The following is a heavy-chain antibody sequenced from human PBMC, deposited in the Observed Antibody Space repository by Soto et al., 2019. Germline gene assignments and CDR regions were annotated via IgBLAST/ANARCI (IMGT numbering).Heavy chain of an antibody. V-gene: IGHV3-30-3*01. CDR2: ISYDGSNK. J-gene: IGHJ6*02. CDR1: GFTFSSYA. CDR3: ARDGAGIIELRHYYYGMDV. Sequence: GGSLRLSCAASGFTFSSYAMHWARQAPGKGLEWVAVISYDGSNKYYADSVKGRFTISRDNSKNTLYLQMNSLRAEDTAVYYCARDGAGIIELRHYYYGMDVWGQGTTVTVSS. D-gene: IGHD2-15*01.